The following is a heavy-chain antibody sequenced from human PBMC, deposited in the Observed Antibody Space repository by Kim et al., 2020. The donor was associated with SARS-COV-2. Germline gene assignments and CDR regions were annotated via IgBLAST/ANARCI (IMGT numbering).Heavy chain of an antibody. Sequence: SETLSLTCAVYGGSFSGYYCSWIRQPPGKGLEWIGEINHSGSTNYNPSLKSRVTISVDTSKNQFSLKLSSVTAADTAVYYCARGPGYSTIDYWGQGTLAT. J-gene: IGHJ4*02. D-gene: IGHD6-13*01. CDR2: INHSGST. CDR3: ARGPGYSTIDY. CDR1: GGSFSGYY. V-gene: IGHV4-34*01.